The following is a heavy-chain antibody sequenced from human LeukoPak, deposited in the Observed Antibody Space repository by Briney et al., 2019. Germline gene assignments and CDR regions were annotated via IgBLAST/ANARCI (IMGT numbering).Heavy chain of an antibody. CDR3: ARARATQDSVVVVAATPDY. V-gene: IGHV1-2*02. CDR2: INPNTGDT. CDR1: GYTFTGYY. J-gene: IGHJ4*02. D-gene: IGHD2-15*01. Sequence: ASVKVSCKASGYTFTGYYMHWVRQAPGQGLEWMGWINPNTGDTKYAQKFQGRVTMTRDTSISTAHMELSRLRSDDTAVFYCARARATQDSVVVVAATPDYWGQGTLVTVSS.